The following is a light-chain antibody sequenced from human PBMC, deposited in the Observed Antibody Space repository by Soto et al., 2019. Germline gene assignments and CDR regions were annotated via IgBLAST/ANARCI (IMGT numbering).Light chain of an antibody. Sequence: QSALTQPPSASGSPGQSVTISCAGTSGDIGNYDYVSWYQQHPGKAPKLIIYDISKRPPGVPDRFSGSKSGNTASLTVSGLQAEDEADYYCSSYAGINNFCVFGTGTELTVL. V-gene: IGLV2-8*01. CDR2: DIS. J-gene: IGLJ1*01. CDR3: SSYAGINNFCV. CDR1: SGDIGNYDY.